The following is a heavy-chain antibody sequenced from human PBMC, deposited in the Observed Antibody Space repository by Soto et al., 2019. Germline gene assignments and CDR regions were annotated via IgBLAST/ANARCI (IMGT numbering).Heavy chain of an antibody. D-gene: IGHD3-10*01. CDR2: IYYSGST. Sequence: SETLSLTCTVSGGSISSGLYYWSWIRQHPEEGLEWFGYIYYSGSTYYIPSPKSRVTISVDTSKNQFSLKLSSVTAAGTAVYYCARDNYGLLWFGESGFWFDPWGQGTLVTVSS. CDR3: ARDNYGLLWFGESGFWFDP. J-gene: IGHJ5*02. V-gene: IGHV4-31*03. CDR1: GGSISSGLYY.